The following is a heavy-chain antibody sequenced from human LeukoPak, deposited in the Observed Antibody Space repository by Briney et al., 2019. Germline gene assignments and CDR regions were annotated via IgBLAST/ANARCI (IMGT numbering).Heavy chain of an antibody. Sequence: PGGSLRLSCAASGFTVSSNYMSWVRQAPGKGLEWVSVIYSGGSTYYADSVKGRFTISRDNSKNTLYLQMNSLRAEDTAVYYCAREQSPSGMAVWGQGTTVTVSS. D-gene: IGHD5-24*01. CDR1: GFTVSSNY. V-gene: IGHV3-53*01. CDR2: IYSGGST. J-gene: IGHJ6*02. CDR3: AREQSPSGMAV.